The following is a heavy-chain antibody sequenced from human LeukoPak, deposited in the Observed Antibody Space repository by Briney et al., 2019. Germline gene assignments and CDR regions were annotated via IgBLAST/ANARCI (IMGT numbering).Heavy chain of an antibody. CDR2: ISYDGSNK. CDR3: ARGPYYYDSSGYLDY. V-gene: IGHV3-30*01. Sequence: GGSLRLSCAASGFTFSSDAMHWVRQAPGKGLEWVAVISYDGSNKYYADSVKGRFTISRDNSKNTLYLQMNSLRAEDTAVYYCARGPYYYDSSGYLDYWGQGTLVTVSS. CDR1: GFTFSSDA. J-gene: IGHJ4*02. D-gene: IGHD3-22*01.